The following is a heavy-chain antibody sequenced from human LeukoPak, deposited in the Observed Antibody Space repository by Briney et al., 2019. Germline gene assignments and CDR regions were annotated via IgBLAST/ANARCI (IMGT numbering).Heavy chain of an antibody. Sequence: GRSLRLSCAASGFTFSSYGIHWVRQAPGKGLEWVAVISFDGTIKYYADSVKGRFTISRDNSKNTLYLQMNSLRAEDTAVYYCVYDSSGYYPFDYWGQGTLVTVSS. J-gene: IGHJ4*02. CDR2: ISFDGTIK. CDR1: GFTFSSYG. CDR3: VYDSSGYYPFDY. D-gene: IGHD3-22*01. V-gene: IGHV3-30*03.